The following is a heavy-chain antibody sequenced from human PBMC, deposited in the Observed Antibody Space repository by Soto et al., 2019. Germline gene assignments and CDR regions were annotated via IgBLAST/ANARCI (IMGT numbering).Heavy chain of an antibody. CDR1: GGTFSTYS. V-gene: IGHV1-69*02. J-gene: IGHJ3*02. CDR3: TIGSWSGEVFDI. D-gene: IGHD2-21*01. Sequence: QVQLVQSGAEVKKPGSSVKVSCKDSGGTFSTYSMFWVRQAPGQGLEWMGRIIPMLGIRNYAQRFQDRVTTTADKSTATAHMELSSLRSEDTALYYCTIGSWSGEVFDIWGQGTMVTVSS. CDR2: IIPMLGIR.